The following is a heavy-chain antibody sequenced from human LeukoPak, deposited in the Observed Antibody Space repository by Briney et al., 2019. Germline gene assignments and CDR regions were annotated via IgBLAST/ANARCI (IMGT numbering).Heavy chain of an antibody. J-gene: IGHJ4*02. CDR1: GFTFSSYA. CDR2: ISGSGGST. CDR3: AKGQTSGWYYFDY. V-gene: IGHV3-23*01. D-gene: IGHD6-19*01. Sequence: GGSLRLSCAASGFTFSSYAMSWVRQAPGKGLEWVSAISGSGGSTYYADSVKGRFTISRDTSKNTLYLQMNSLRAEDSAVYCCAKGQTSGWYYFDYWGQGTLVTVSS.